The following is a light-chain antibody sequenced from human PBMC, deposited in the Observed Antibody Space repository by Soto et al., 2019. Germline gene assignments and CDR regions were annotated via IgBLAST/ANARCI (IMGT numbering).Light chain of an antibody. CDR2: AAS. CDR3: QRSYSTPRT. V-gene: IGKV1-39*01. J-gene: IGKJ1*01. Sequence: DIQMTQSPSSLSASVGDRVTITCRASQSISNYLNWYQQKPGKAPKLLMFAASSLQSGVPSRFSGGGSGTDFTLTISSLQPEDFATYYCQRSYSTPRTFGQGTKVGIK. CDR1: QSISNY.